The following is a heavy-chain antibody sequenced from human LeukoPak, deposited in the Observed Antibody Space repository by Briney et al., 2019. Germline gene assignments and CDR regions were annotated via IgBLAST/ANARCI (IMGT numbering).Heavy chain of an antibody. CDR3: ARLNRRDYYYYYGLDV. D-gene: IGHD5-24*01. CDR1: GGSINTDC. Sequence: SEALSLTCTVSGGSINTDCWSWVRQPPGKGLEWIGYIDYSGSTNYNPSLKSRVTISEDTSKKQFSLKLSSVTAADTAVYYCARLNRRDYYYYYGLDVWGQGTTVTVSS. V-gene: IGHV4-59*08. CDR2: IDYSGST. J-gene: IGHJ6*02.